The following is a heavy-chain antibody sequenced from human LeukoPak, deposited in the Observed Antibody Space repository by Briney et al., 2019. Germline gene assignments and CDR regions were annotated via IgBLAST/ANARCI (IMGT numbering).Heavy chain of an antibody. CDR2: INQDGSEK. V-gene: IGHV3-7*03. CDR3: ARRGDYGGGFDI. J-gene: IGHJ3*02. Sequence: GSLRLSCAAPGFTFSSYWMTWVRQSPGKGLEWVATINQDGSEKYYVDSMRGRITISRDNAKNSLYLQMNSLRAADTAVYYCARRGDYGGGFDIWGQGTMVTVSS. CDR1: GFTFSSYW. D-gene: IGHD4-17*01.